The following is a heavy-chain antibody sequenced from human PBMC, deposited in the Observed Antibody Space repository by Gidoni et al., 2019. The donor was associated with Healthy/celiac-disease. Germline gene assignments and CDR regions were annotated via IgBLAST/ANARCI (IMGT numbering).Heavy chain of an antibody. Sequence: QVQLQESGPGLVKPSQTLSLTCTVSGVSISRGDYYWRWTRQPPGKGLEWIGYIYYSGSTYYNPSLKSRFTISGDTSKSQFSLKLSSGTAADTAVYYCARETAAGISAYDYWGQGTLVTVSS. CDR1: GVSISRGDYY. V-gene: IGHV4-30-4*01. CDR2: IYYSGST. J-gene: IGHJ4*02. CDR3: ARETAAGISAYDY. D-gene: IGHD6-13*01.